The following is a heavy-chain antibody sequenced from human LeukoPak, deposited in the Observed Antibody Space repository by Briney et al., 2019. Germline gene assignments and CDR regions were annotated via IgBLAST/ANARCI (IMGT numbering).Heavy chain of an antibody. CDR2: IYTGGST. CDR1: GFTFNSYA. V-gene: IGHV3-23*03. Sequence: GGSLRLSCVASGFTFNSYAMSWVRQAPGKGLEWVSVIYTGGSTSYADSVKGRFTISRDNPKNTLYLQMNSLRADDTAVYYCARALRGAVGLDYWGQGTLVTVSS. D-gene: IGHD1-26*01. CDR3: ARALRGAVGLDY. J-gene: IGHJ4*02.